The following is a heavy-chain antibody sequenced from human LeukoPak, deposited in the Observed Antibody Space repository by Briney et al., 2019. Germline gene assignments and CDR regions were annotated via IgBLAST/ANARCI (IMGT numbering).Heavy chain of an antibody. CDR2: IYYSGST. CDR3: ARDPGLGYYGSGSLLGFDY. V-gene: IGHV4-59*01. J-gene: IGHJ4*02. D-gene: IGHD3-10*01. CDR1: GGSISSYY. Sequence: SEALSLTCTVSGGSISSYYWSWIRQPPGKGLEWIGYIYYSGSTNYNPSLKSRVTISVDTSKNQFSLKLSSVTAADTVVYYCARDPGLGYYGSGSLLGFDYWGQGTLVTVSS.